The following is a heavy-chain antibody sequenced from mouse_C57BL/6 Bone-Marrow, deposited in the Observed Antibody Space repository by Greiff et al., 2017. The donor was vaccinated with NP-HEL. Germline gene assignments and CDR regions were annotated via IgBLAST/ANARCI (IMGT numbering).Heavy chain of an antibody. CDR3: ARGENYYGSSYDAMDY. Sequence: VQGVESGAELVRPGTSVKMSCKASGYTFTNYWIGWVKQRPGHGLEWIGNIYPGGGYTNYNEKFKGKATLTADKSSSTAYMQFSSLTSEDSAIYYCARGENYYGSSYDAMDYWGQGTSVTVSS. CDR2: IYPGGGYT. CDR1: GYTFTNYW. D-gene: IGHD1-1*01. V-gene: IGHV1-63*01. J-gene: IGHJ4*01.